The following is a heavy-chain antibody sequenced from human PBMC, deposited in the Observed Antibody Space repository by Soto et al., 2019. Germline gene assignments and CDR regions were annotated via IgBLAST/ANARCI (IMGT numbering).Heavy chain of an antibody. CDR1: GGSISSSSYY. CDR2: IYYSGST. Sequence: PSETLSLTCTVSGGSISSSSYYWGWIRQPPGKGLEWIGSIYYSGSTYYNPSLKSRDTISVDTSKNQFSLKLSSVTAADTAVYYCARELPVYDFWSGYSDKYYFDYWGQGTLVTVSS. CDR3: ARELPVYDFWSGYSDKYYFDY. J-gene: IGHJ4*02. V-gene: IGHV4-39*07. D-gene: IGHD3-3*01.